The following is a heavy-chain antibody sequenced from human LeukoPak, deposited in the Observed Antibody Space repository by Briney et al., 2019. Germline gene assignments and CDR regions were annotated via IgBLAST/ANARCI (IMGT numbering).Heavy chain of an antibody. V-gene: IGHV3-30*18. J-gene: IGHJ4*02. CDR3: AKEDSGWYNYFDY. CDR2: ISYDGSNK. CDR1: GFTFSSYG. D-gene: IGHD6-19*01. Sequence: GRSLRLSCAASGFTFSSYGMHWVRQAPGKGLEWVAVISYDGSNKYYADSVKGRFTISRDNSKNTLYLQMNSLRAEDTAVYCCAKEDSGWYNYFDYWGQGTLVTVSS.